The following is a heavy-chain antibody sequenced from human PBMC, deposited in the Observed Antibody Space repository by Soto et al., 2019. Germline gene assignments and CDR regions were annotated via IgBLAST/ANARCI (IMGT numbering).Heavy chain of an antibody. CDR2: ISPFFGTA. D-gene: IGHD3-16*01. V-gene: IGHV1-69*01. CDR1: GGTFSTFG. Sequence: QVQLVQSGAEVKKTGSSVKVSCKTSGGTFSTFGISWVRQAPGQGLEWMGGISPFFGTAEYSQKLEDRITITADESTNTVYMDLRSLTSEDTAIYYCARTAPMDAGDKYYYDFWGQGALVTVSS. CDR3: ARTAPMDAGDKYYYDF. J-gene: IGHJ4*02.